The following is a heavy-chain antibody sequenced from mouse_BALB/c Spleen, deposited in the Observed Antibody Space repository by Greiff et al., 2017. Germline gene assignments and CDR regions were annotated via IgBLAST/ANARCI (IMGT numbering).Heavy chain of an antibody. D-gene: IGHD1-1*01. J-gene: IGHJ2*01. CDR3: ARQNYYGSSYFDY. V-gene: IGHV5-9-3*01. CDR2: ISSGGSYT. Sequence: EVQVVESGGGLVKPGGSLKLSCAASGFTFSSYAMSWVRQTPEKRLEWVATISSGGSYTYYPDSVKGRFTISRDNAKNTLYLQMSSLRSEDTAMYYCARQNYYGSSYFDYWGQGTTLTVSS. CDR1: GFTFSSYA.